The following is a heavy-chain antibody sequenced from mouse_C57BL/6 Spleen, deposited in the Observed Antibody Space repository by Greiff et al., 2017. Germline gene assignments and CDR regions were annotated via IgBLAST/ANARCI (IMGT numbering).Heavy chain of an antibody. D-gene: IGHD1-1*01. J-gene: IGHJ2*01. V-gene: IGHV5-17*01. Sequence: EVQLMESGGGLVKPGGSLTLSCAASGFTFSDYGMHWVRQAPEKGLEWVAYISSGSSTIYYADTVKGRFTISRDHAKNTLFLQMTSLSSEDTALYYCARWITTVVDYWGQGTTLTVSS. CDR2: ISSGSSTI. CDR1: GFTFSDYG. CDR3: ARWITTVVDY.